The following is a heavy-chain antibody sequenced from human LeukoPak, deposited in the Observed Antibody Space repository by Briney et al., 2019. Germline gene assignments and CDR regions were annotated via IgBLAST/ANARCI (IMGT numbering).Heavy chain of an antibody. CDR2: IFYSGST. V-gene: IGHV4-59*12. Sequence: GSLRLSCAASGFIFSSYWMSWVRQPPGKALEWIGNIFYSGSTYYSPSLKSRVTISLDTSRNQFSLKLSSVTAADTAVYYCAKSNGYGLIDIWGQGTMVTVSS. CDR3: AKSNGYGLIDI. J-gene: IGHJ3*02. D-gene: IGHD3-22*01. CDR1: GFIFSSYW.